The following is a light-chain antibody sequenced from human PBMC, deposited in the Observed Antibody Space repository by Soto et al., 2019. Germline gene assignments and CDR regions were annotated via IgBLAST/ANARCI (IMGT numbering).Light chain of an antibody. CDR3: HQTFTPTLT. CDR1: QSIGDN. CDR2: AAS. Sequence: IHMTQSPSCLSSSLGDRVTITWGASQSIGDNLNWYQQKPGTAPNLLIYAASSLQSGVPSRFSGSGSGTEFTLTITRLKYEDFATYYCHQTFTPTLTFGGGTKVDI. V-gene: IGKV1-39*01. J-gene: IGKJ4*01.